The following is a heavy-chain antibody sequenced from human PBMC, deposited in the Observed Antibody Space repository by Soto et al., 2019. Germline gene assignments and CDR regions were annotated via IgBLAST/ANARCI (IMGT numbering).Heavy chain of an antibody. CDR3: ARSQGGSSSLAIYYYCYYGMDV. CDR1: GGTFSSYA. Sequence: QVQLVQSGAAVKKPGSSVKVSCKAPGGTFSSYAISWVRQAPGQGLEWMGGIIPIFGTAKYAQKFQGRVTITADESTSTGYMELSSLRSEDTAVYYCARSQGGSSSLAIYYYCYYGMDVWGQGTTVTVS. J-gene: IGHJ6*02. V-gene: IGHV1-69*01. D-gene: IGHD2-15*01. CDR2: IIPIFGTA.